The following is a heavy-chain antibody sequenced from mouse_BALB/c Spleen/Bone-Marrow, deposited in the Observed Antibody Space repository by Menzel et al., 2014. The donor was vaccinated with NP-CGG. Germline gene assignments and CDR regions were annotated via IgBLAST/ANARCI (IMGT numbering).Heavy chain of an antibody. CDR1: GYTFTDHA. V-gene: IGHV1S137*01. CDR2: ISGYYGDA. D-gene: IGHD2-14*01. Sequence: VQLQQSGAKLVRPGVSVKISCKGSGYTFTDHAIHWVKRSHAKSLEWIGVISGYYGDAIYNQKFKGKATTTVDKSSCTDYIELARLTSENSAIDYCARTGKVRNAMDYWGQGTSVTVSS. J-gene: IGHJ4*01. CDR3: ARTGKVRNAMDY.